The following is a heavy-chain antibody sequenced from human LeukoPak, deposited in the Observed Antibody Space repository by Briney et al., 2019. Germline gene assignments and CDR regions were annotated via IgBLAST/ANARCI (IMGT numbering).Heavy chain of an antibody. J-gene: IGHJ6*03. CDR2: VSGSGDNT. CDR3: ACTAYYYYYLDV. V-gene: IGHV3-23*01. CDR1: GFTFSSHA. D-gene: IGHD5-18*01. Sequence: PGRSQRLSCAASGFTFSSHAMSWVRQAPGKGLEWVSAVSGSGDNTYYADSVKGRFTISRDNSKNTLYLHMSSLRAEDTAVYYCACTAYYYYYLDVRGKGTTVTVSS.